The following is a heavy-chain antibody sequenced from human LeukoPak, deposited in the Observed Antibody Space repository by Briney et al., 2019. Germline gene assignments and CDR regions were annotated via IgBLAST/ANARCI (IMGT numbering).Heavy chain of an antibody. V-gene: IGHV4-31*03. D-gene: IGHD4-11*01. CDR1: GVSISSGGYY. CDR3: ARGPVRDYSNY. CDR2: IYYSGST. Sequence: SSETLSLTCTVSGVSISSGGYYWSWIRQHPGKGPEWIGYIYYSGSTYYNPSLKSRLTISLDTSSNQFSLKLNSVTAADTAVYYCARGPVRDYSNYWGQGTLVTVSS. J-gene: IGHJ4*02.